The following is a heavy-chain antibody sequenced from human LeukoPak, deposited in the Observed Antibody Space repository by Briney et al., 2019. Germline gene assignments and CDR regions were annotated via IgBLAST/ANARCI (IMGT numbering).Heavy chain of an antibody. CDR1: GFTFSSYA. CDR3: ARDLVATIEGLPHYFDY. J-gene: IGHJ4*02. Sequence: GRSLRLSCAASGFTFSSYAMHWVRQAPGKGLEWVAVISYDGSNKYYADSVKGRFTISRDNSKNTLYLQMNSLRAEDTAVYYCARDLVATIEGLPHYFDYWGQGTLVTVSS. CDR2: ISYDGSNK. D-gene: IGHD5-12*01. V-gene: IGHV3-30-3*01.